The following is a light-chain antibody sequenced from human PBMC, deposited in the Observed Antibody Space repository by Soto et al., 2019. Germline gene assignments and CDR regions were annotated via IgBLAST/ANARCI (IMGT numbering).Light chain of an antibody. V-gene: IGLV1-40*01. Sequence: QSVLTQPPSVSGAPGQTITISCTGSSANIGAGYDVHWYQQFPGTAPKLLIHGNNDRPSGVSDRFSASKSGTSASLAITGLQAEDEADYYCQSYDSSLSGWVFGGGTKLTVL. CDR1: SANIGAGYD. CDR3: QSYDSSLSGWV. J-gene: IGLJ3*02. CDR2: GNN.